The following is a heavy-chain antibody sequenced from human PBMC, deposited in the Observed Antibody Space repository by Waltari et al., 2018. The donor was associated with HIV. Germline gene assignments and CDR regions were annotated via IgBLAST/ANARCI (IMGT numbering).Heavy chain of an antibody. CDR1: GGTFSTYG. J-gene: IGHJ4*02. Sequence: QVQLVQSGAEVKKPGSSVKVSCKSSGGTFSTYGIYWVRQAPGQGLEWMGAVIPAFGTTDYAQKFQGRVTITADKASTTVYLELSSLRSDDTAVYYCATECPIRYNGGKGCYWGQGTLVTVSS. CDR2: VIPAFGTT. CDR3: ATECPIRYNGGKGCY. V-gene: IGHV1-69*06. D-gene: IGHD2-15*01.